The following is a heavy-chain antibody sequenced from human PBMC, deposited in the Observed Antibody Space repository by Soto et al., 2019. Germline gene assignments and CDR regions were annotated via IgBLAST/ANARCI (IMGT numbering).Heavy chain of an antibody. CDR1: GFTFSSYD. Sequence: GSLRLSCAASGFTFSSYDMHWVRQAAGKGLEWVSVIGTAGDTYYPGSVKGRFTISRENAKNSLYLQMNSLRAEDTAVYYCARAAAGTYYYYGMDVWGQGTTVTVSS. V-gene: IGHV3-13*01. D-gene: IGHD6-13*01. J-gene: IGHJ6*02. CDR2: IGTAGDT. CDR3: ARAAAGTYYYYGMDV.